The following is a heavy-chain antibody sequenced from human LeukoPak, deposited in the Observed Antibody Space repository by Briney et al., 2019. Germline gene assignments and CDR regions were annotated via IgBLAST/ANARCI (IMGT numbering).Heavy chain of an antibody. CDR2: INPSGGST. Sequence: ASVKVSCKVSGYTLTELSMHWVRQAPGQGLEWMGIINPSGGSTSYAQKFQGRVTMTRDTSTSTVYMELSSLRSEDTAVYYCASLAGYCSSTSCYGRYAADFDYWGQGTLVTVSS. V-gene: IGHV1-46*01. J-gene: IGHJ4*02. CDR3: ASLAGYCSSTSCYGRYAADFDY. CDR1: GYTLTELS. D-gene: IGHD2-2*01.